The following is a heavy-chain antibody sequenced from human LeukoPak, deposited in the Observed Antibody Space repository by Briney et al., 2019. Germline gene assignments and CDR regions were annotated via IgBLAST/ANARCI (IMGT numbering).Heavy chain of an antibody. Sequence: GGSLRLSCVASGFAFSDDSMNWVRQPPEKGLEWVSSISSTSKYIYYADSVKGRFTISRDNAKISLFLQMNNLRVDDSAVYYCAREYTAMAYDYWGQGNLVTVSS. J-gene: IGHJ4*02. V-gene: IGHV3-21*01. CDR2: ISSTSKYI. D-gene: IGHD5-18*01. CDR3: AREYTAMAYDY. CDR1: GFAFSDDS.